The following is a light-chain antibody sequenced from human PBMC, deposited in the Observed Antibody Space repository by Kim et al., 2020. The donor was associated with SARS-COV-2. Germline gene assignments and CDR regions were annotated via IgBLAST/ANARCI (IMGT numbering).Light chain of an antibody. CDR3: QHYGSSLYT. CDR1: QSISSSH. CDR2: GAS. Sequence: DIVLTQSPRILSLSPGERATLSCRASQSISSSHLAWYQQKPGQSPRLLIYGASSRATGIPDRVSGSGSGTDFILTISRLEPEDFAVYYCQHYGSSLYTFGQGTKL. J-gene: IGKJ2*01. V-gene: IGKV3-20*01.